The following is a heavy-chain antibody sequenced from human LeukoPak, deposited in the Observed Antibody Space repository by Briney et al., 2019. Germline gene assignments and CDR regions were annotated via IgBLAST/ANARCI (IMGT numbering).Heavy chain of an antibody. CDR1: GYTFTGYY. CDR3: AREGHDSSGYYPIGFDY. D-gene: IGHD3-22*01. J-gene: IGHJ4*02. CDR2: INPNSGGT. Sequence: ASVKVSCKASGYTFTGYYMHWVRQAPGQGLEWMGWINPNSGGTNYAQKFQGRVTMTRDTSISTAYMELSRLRSDDTAVYYCAREGHDSSGYYPIGFDYWGQGTLVTVSS. V-gene: IGHV1-2*02.